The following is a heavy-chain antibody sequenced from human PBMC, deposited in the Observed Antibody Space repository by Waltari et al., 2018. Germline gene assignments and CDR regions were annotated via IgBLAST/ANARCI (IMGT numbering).Heavy chain of an antibody. CDR1: GFTFSSYW. CDR2: RKQDGSEK. CDR3: ARPFRSGWYDGSFDV. D-gene: IGHD6-19*01. Sequence: EVQLVESGGGLVQPGGSLRLSCAASGFTFSSYWMTWVRQAPGKGLGWVANRKQDGSEKSYVDSVKGRFLMSRDNAKNSLSLQMNSLKAEDTAVYYCARPFRSGWYDGSFDVWGQGTMVTVSS. J-gene: IGHJ3*01. V-gene: IGHV3-7*04.